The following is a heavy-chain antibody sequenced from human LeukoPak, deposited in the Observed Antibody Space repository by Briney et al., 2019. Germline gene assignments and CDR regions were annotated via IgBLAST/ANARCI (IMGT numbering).Heavy chain of an antibody. CDR1: GGSVSDYY. Sequence: SEALSLTCTVSGGSVSDYYWSWIRQSPGKGLEWIGYIYYTETSYNPSLKSRVTISADTSKNQFSLKLYSVTAADTAVYYCATRKLGNDYWGQGTLVTVSS. CDR3: ATRKLGNDY. D-gene: IGHD7-27*01. V-gene: IGHV4-59*02. CDR2: IYYTET. J-gene: IGHJ4*02.